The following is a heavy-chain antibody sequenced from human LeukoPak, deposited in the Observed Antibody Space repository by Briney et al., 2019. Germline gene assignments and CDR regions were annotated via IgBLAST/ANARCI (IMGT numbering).Heavy chain of an antibody. D-gene: IGHD1-26*01. Sequence: SETLSLTCTVSGDSISSYFWNWIRQPAGKGLEWIGRIYTTGSTNYNPSLKSRVTMSVDTSKNQFSLRLSSVTAADTAVYYCAKGSRKSYYYYAMDVWGQGTAVTVSS. J-gene: IGHJ6*02. V-gene: IGHV4-4*07. CDR3: AKGSRKSYYYYAMDV. CDR2: IYTTGST. CDR1: GDSISSYF.